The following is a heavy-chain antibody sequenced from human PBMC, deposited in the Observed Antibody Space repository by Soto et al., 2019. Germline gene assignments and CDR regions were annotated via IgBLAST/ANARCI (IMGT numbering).Heavy chain of an antibody. CDR2: ISGSGGST. J-gene: IGHJ3*02. D-gene: IGHD3-22*01. V-gene: IGHV3-23*01. CDR3: TGEKRGIVVVITPLRGAFDI. Sequence: GGSLRLSCAASGFTFSSYAMSWVRQAPGKGLEWVSAISGSGGSTYYADTVKGRFTISRDNSKNTLYLQMNSLRAEDTAVYYCTGEKRGIVVVITPLRGAFDIWGQGTMVTVSS. CDR1: GFTFSSYA.